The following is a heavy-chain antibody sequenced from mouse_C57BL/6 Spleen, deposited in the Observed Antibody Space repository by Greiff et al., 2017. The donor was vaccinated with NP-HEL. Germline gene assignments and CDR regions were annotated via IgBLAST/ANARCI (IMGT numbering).Heavy chain of an antibody. V-gene: IGHV1-82*01. CDR1: GYAFSSSW. CDR3: ARSELGGYAMDC. CDR2: IYPGDGDT. Sequence: QVQLQQSGPELVKPGASVKISCKASGYAFSSSWMNWVKQRPGQGLEWIGRIYPGDGDTNYNGKFKGKATLTAAKSSSTAYMQLSSLTSEDSAVYFCARSELGGYAMDCWGQGTSVTVSS. D-gene: IGHD4-1*01. J-gene: IGHJ4*01.